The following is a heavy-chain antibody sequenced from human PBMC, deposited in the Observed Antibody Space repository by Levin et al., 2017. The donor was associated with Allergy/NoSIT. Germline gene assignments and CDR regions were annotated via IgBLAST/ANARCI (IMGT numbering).Heavy chain of an antibody. Sequence: ASVKVSCKASGYTFTSYGFTWVRQAPGQGLEWMGWINTYNGNTNYAQKLQGRVTMTTDTSTTTAYMELRSLRSDDTAVYYCARVRSSGSSHSYYYYGMDVWGQGTTVTVSS. CDR1: GYTFTSYG. CDR2: INTYNGNT. CDR3: ARVRSSGSSHSYYYYGMDV. V-gene: IGHV1-18*01. D-gene: IGHD6-19*01. J-gene: IGHJ6*02.